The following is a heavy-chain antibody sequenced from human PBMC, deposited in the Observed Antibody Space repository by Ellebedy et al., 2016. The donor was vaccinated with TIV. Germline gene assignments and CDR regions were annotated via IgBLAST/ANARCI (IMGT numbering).Heavy chain of an antibody. D-gene: IGHD2-2*01. Sequence: GGSLRLXXAASGFTFSSYAMSWVRQAPGKGLEWVSAISGSGGSTYYADSVKGRFTISRDNSKNTLYLQMNSLRAEDTAVYYCAKPRPTYCSSTSCPYYFDYWGQGTLVTVSS. J-gene: IGHJ4*02. CDR3: AKPRPTYCSSTSCPYYFDY. CDR2: ISGSGGST. V-gene: IGHV3-23*01. CDR1: GFTFSSYA.